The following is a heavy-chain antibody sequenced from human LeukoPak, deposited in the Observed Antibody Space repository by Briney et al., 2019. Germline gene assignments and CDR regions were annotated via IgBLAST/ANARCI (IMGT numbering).Heavy chain of an antibody. J-gene: IGHJ4*02. Sequence: GGSLRLSCAASGFTLSDYYMSWFRQAPGKGLEWISYISSSGSTIYYADSVKGRFTISRDNAKNSLYLQMSSLRAEDTAVFYCARGEWTYGYDYWGQGTLVTVSS. CDR3: ARGEWTYGYDY. CDR2: ISSSGSTI. V-gene: IGHV3-11*04. D-gene: IGHD5-18*01. CDR1: GFTLSDYY.